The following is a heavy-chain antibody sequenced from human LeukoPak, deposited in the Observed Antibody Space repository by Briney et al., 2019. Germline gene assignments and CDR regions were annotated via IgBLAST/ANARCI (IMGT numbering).Heavy chain of an antibody. Sequence: SETLSLTCTVSGYSISSGYYWGWIRQPPGKGLEWIGSIYHSGSTYYNPSLKSRVTISVDTSKNQFSLKLSSVTAADTAVYYCARDRSGYDKAIDYWGQGTLVTVSS. J-gene: IGHJ4*02. CDR2: IYHSGST. CDR1: GYSISSGYY. CDR3: ARDRSGYDKAIDY. V-gene: IGHV4-38-2*02. D-gene: IGHD5-12*01.